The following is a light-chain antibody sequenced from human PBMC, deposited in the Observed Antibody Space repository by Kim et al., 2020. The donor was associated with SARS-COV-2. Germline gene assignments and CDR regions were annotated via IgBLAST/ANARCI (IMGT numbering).Light chain of an antibody. CDR1: SSNIGNNY. V-gene: IGLV1-51*01. CDR3: GTWDSSLSVVL. CDR2: DNN. J-gene: IGLJ2*01. Sequence: GQKVISACSGSSSNIGNNYVSWYQQFPGTAPKLLIYDNNKRPSQIPDRFSGSKSGTSATLGITGLQTGDEADYYCGTWDSSLSVVLFGGGTQLTVL.